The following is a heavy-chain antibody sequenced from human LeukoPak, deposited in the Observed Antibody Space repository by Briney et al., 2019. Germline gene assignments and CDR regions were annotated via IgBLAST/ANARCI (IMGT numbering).Heavy chain of an antibody. CDR3: ARTNYYFDY. D-gene: IGHD4/OR15-4a*01. CDR2: INSDGSNT. Sequence: GGSLRLSCAASGFTFSTYRMHWVRQAPGKGLVWVSRINSDGSNTDYADSVKGRFTISRDNAKNTLYLQMNSLRAEDTAVYHCARTNYYFDYWGQGTLVTVSS. V-gene: IGHV3-74*01. J-gene: IGHJ4*02. CDR1: GFTFSTYR.